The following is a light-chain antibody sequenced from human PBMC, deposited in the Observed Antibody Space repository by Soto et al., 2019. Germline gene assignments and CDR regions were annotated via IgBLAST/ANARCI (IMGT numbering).Light chain of an antibody. CDR3: SSYTTSSSYV. Sequence: QSALTQPASVSGSPGQSITISCTGTSSDVGYNYVSWYQQHPGKAPKLMIYDVSNRPSGVSNRFSGSKSGNTASLTISGLQAEDEADYYCSSYTTSSSYVFGTGTKLTVL. CDR2: DVS. V-gene: IGLV2-14*01. J-gene: IGLJ1*01. CDR1: SSDVGYNY.